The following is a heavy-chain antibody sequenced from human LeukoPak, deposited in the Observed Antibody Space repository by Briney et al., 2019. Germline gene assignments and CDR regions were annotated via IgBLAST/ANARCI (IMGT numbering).Heavy chain of an antibody. J-gene: IGHJ6*03. Sequence: ASVKVSCKASGYTFTSYGISWVRQAPGQGLEWMGWISAYNGNTNYAQKLQGRVTMTTDTSTSTAYMELRSLRSDDTAMYYCARIAVAGLSYYYYYYMDVWGKGTTVTVSS. V-gene: IGHV1-18*01. D-gene: IGHD6-19*01. CDR2: ISAYNGNT. CDR3: ARIAVAGLSYYYYYYMDV. CDR1: GYTFTSYG.